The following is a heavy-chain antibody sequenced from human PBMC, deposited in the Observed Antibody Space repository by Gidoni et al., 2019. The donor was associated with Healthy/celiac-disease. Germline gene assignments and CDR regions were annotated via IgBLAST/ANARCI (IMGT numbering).Heavy chain of an antibody. CDR1: GYTFTSYY. CDR3: ARVPHPGVFSNPHDAFDI. CDR2: INPSGGST. J-gene: IGHJ3*02. V-gene: IGHV1-46*01. D-gene: IGHD2-21*01. Sequence: QVQLVQSGAEVKKPGASVKVSCKASGYTFTSYYRHWVRPAPGQGLVWMGIINPSGGSTSYAQKFQGRVTMTRDTSTSTVYMELSSLRSEDTAVYYCARVPHPGVFSNPHDAFDIWGQGTMVTVSS.